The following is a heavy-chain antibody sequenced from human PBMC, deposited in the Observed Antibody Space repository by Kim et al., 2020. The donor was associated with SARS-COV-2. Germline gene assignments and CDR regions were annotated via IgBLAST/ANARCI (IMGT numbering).Heavy chain of an antibody. D-gene: IGHD1-1*01. V-gene: IGHV3-23*01. CDR3: ARQRGYDFDM. J-gene: IGHJ3*02. Sequence: KTYYADSVRGRFTIARDNSKNALYVQMNSLRAEDTALYYCARQRGYDFDMWGQGTMVTVSS. CDR2: KT.